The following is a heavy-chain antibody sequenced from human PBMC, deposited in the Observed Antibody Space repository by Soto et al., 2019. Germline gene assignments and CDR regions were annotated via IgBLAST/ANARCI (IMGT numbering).Heavy chain of an antibody. CDR2: IAPIYRTA. CDR1: GGTFSSYR. Sequence: QVQLVQSGAEMRRPGSSVKVSCKASGGTFSSYRINWVRQAPGQGLEWVGGIAPIYRTADYAQKFQGRVTITADESARTDYMELRGLKSQDTAVYYCARDSGAKLSSSWGQGTLVTVSS. V-gene: IGHV1-69*01. CDR3: ARDSGAKLSSS. D-gene: IGHD6-13*01. J-gene: IGHJ4*02.